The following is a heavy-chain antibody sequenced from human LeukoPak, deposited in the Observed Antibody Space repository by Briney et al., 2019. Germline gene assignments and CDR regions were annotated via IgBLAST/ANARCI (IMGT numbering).Heavy chain of an antibody. D-gene: IGHD5-12*01. CDR3: ARDQGSGYDRDYYYYGMDV. V-gene: IGHV3-7*03. Sequence: GGSLRLSCAASGFTFSSYWMSWVRQAPGKGLERVANIKQDGSEKYYVDSVKGRFTISRDNAKNSLYLQMNSLRAEDTAVYYCARDQGSGYDRDYYYYGMDVWGKGTTVTVSS. CDR1: GFTFSSYW. CDR2: IKQDGSEK. J-gene: IGHJ6*04.